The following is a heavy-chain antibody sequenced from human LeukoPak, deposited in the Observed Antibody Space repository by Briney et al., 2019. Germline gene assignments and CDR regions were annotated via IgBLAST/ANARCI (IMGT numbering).Heavy chain of an antibody. CDR3: AKETGSYEASFDY. V-gene: IGHV3-23*01. Sequence: GGSLRLSCAASGFTFSSFAMSWVRQAPGKGLEWVSAISGSGGNTYYADSVKGRFTISRDNSKNTLYLQMNSLRAEDTAVYYCAKETGSYEASFDYWGQGTLVTVSS. CDR1: GFTFSSFA. J-gene: IGHJ4*02. CDR2: ISGSGGNT. D-gene: IGHD3-10*01.